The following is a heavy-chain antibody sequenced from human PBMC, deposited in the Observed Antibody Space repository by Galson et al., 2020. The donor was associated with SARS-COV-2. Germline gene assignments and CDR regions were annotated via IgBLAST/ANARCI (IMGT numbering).Heavy chain of an antibody. Sequence: SGPTLVKPTQTLTLTCTFSGFSLSTSGVSVGWFRQPPGKALEWLALIFWNDDKRYSFSPSLMSRLTITKDTSRNLVVLTLTHTDPLDTATYFWARSPPRANFDWFSDYWGQGIQVTVSS. CDR3: ARSPPRANFDWFSDY. D-gene: IGHD3-9*01. CDR1: GFSLSTSGVS. V-gene: IGHV2-5*01. CDR2: IFWNDDK. J-gene: IGHJ4*02.